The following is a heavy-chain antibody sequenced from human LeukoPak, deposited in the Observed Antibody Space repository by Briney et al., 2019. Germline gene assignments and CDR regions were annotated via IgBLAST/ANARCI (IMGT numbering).Heavy chain of an antibody. CDR2: LSGSGITT. D-gene: IGHD1-26*01. CDR1: GFTFSNSA. J-gene: IGHJ6*03. V-gene: IGHV3-23*01. Sequence: GGSLRLSCAASGFTFSNSAMSWVRQAPGKGLEWVSTLSGSGITTYYADSVKGRFTISRDNPKNTLYLQMNSLRAEDTAVYYCAKDRSQIYYNYYMDVWGKGTTVTVSS. CDR3: AKDRSQIYYNYYMDV.